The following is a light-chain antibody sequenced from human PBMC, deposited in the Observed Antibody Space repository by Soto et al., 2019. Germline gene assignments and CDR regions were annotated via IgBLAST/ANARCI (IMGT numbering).Light chain of an antibody. CDR1: QSVESHY. V-gene: IGKV3-20*01. J-gene: IGKJ2*01. CDR3: QQSGRSTYN. Sequence: EVVLTQSPGTLSLSPGERGTLSCRASQSVESHYLAWYQQKPGQSPRLLIYGTSSRAPGIPDRFSGSGFGTDFTLTISRLEPEVLAMYYCQQSGRSTYNFGQGTKLGIK. CDR2: GTS.